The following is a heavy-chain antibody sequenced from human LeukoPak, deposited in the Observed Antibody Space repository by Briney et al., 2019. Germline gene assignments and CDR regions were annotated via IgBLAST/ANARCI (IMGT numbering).Heavy chain of an antibody. V-gene: IGHV3-74*01. CDR1: GFTLSNYW. CDR2: ISSDGSTT. Sequence: GGSLRLSCAASGFTLSNYWMHWVRQAPGKGLVWVSHISSDGSTTNCADSVKGRFTISRDNAKNTLFLQMNSLRAEDTAVYYCVRDRAAKWGQGTLVTVSA. J-gene: IGHJ4*02. CDR3: VRDRAAK.